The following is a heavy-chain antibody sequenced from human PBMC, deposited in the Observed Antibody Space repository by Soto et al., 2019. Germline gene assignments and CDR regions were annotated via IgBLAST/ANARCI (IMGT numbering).Heavy chain of an antibody. CDR3: ARGSSGYISSWYYFDY. J-gene: IGHJ4*02. V-gene: IGHV3-23*01. CDR2: ISGSGTIT. CDR1: GFPFSSYA. D-gene: IGHD6-13*01. Sequence: GGSLRLSCAASGFPFSSYAMTWVRQAPGKGLEWVSGISGSGTITYDADSVKGRFTISRDKSKNTLYLQMNSLRAEDTAVYFCARGSSGYISSWYYFDYWGRGTLVTVSS.